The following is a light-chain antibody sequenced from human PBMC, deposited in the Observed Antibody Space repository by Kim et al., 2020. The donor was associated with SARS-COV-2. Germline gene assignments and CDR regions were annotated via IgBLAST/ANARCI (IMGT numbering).Light chain of an antibody. V-gene: IGKV1-12*01. J-gene: IGKJ4*01. Sequence: AFVGGRVTITCRARQGISSWLAWYQQKPGKAPKLLIYATSFLESGVPSRIKGSGSGTDFTLTISDLQPEDFATYYCQQADSFPHTFGGGTEVDIK. CDR3: QQADSFPHT. CDR1: QGISSW. CDR2: ATS.